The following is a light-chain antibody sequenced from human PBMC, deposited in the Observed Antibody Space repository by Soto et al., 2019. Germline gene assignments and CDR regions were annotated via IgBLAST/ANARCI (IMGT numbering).Light chain of an antibody. CDR3: QQYKSRRT. CDR1: QSISSW. Sequence: DLQMTQSPSTLSGSVGDRVTITCRASQSISSWLAWYQQKPGKAPKLLTYKASTLKSGVPSRFSGSGSGTEFTLTISSLQPDDSATYYCQQYKSRRTFGQGTKV. J-gene: IGKJ1*01. CDR2: KAS. V-gene: IGKV1-5*03.